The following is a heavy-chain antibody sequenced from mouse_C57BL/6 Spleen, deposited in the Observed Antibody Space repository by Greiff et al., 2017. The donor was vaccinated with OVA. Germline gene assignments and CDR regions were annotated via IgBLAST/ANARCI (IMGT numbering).Heavy chain of an antibody. CDR3: ARPTTVVDQAMDY. D-gene: IGHD1-1*01. CDR2: IHPNSGST. V-gene: IGHV1-64*01. Sequence: QVQLQQPGAELVKPGASVKLSCKASGYTFTSYWMHWVKQRPGQGLEWIGMIHPNSGSTNYNEKFKSKATLTVDKSSSTAYMQLSSLTSEDSAVYYCARPTTVVDQAMDYWGQGTSVTVSS. CDR1: GYTFTSYW. J-gene: IGHJ4*01.